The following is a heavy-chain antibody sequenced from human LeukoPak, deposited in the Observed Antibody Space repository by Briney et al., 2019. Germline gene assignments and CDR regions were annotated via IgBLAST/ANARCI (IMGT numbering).Heavy chain of an antibody. V-gene: IGHV3-23*01. D-gene: IGHD2-2*02. CDR3: AKTVVPAAIREFDY. Sequence: GGSLRLSCAASGFTFSSYWMHWVRQAPGKGLEWVSAISGSGGSTYYADSVKGRFTISRDNSKNTLYLQMDSLRAEDTAVYYCAKTVVPAAIREFDYWGQGTLVTVSS. J-gene: IGHJ4*02. CDR1: GFTFSSYW. CDR2: ISGSGGST.